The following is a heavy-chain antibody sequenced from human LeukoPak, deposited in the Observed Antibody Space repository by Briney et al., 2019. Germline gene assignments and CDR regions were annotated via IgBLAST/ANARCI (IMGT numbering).Heavy chain of an antibody. D-gene: IGHD6-6*01. V-gene: IGHV1-3*04. CDR3: ARGGYSSSSDYFDY. CDR1: GYTFTNYG. J-gene: IGHJ4*02. CDR2: INTGNGNT. Sequence: GASVKVSCKTSGYTFTNYGMHWVRQAPRQSPEWMGWINTGNGNTKSSQKFQDRVTLTRDTSASTAYMELSSLRSEDTAVYYCARGGYSSSSDYFDYWGQGTLVTVSS.